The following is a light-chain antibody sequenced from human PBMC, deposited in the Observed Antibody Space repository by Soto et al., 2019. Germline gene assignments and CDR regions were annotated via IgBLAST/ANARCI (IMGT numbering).Light chain of an antibody. J-gene: IGKJ1*01. CDR1: QSISSW. CDR3: QQYNSYPWT. V-gene: IGKV1-5*01. Sequence: DLQMTQSPSTLSASVGDRVTITCRASQSISSWLAWYQQKPGKAPKLLIYDASSLESGVPSRFSGSGSWTEFTLTISSLQPDDFAAYYCQQYNSYPWTCGQGTKVEIK. CDR2: DAS.